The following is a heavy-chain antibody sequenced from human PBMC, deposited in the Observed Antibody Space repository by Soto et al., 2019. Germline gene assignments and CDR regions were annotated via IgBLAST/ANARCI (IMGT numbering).Heavy chain of an antibody. CDR1: GYTFTSYG. J-gene: IGHJ6*02. CDR2: ISAYNGNT. Sequence: QVQLVQSGAEVKKPGASVKVSCKASGYTFTSYGISWVRQAPGQGLEWMGWISAYNGNTNYAQKLQGRVTMTTDTSTSTVYMELRRLRSDDTAVYYCERDRNQYGMDVWGQGTTVTVSS. V-gene: IGHV1-18*04. CDR3: ERDRNQYGMDV. D-gene: IGHD2-2*01.